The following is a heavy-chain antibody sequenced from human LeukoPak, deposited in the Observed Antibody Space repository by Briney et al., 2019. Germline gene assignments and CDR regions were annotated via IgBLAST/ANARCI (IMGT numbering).Heavy chain of an antibody. Sequence: SETLSLTCAPSDGPVRGHFWTWIRQPPGKGLEWIGDINHRGTSNYNSALKSRVALSLDMSKSQFSLTLNSVTAADTAVYYCARGFSPSWLEAAGRNGFDPWGQGTLVIVSS. J-gene: IGHJ5*02. CDR3: ARGFSPSWLEAAGRNGFDP. D-gene: IGHD6-13*01. CDR1: DGPVRGHF. CDR2: INHRGTS. V-gene: IGHV4-34*01.